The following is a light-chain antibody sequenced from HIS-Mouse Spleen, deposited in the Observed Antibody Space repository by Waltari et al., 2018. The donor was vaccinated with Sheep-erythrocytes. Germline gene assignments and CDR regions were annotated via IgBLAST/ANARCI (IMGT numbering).Light chain of an antibody. Sequence: QSALTQPPSASGSPGQSVTISCTGTSSDVGGYNYVSWYQQHPGKAPKLMIYEVSKRPSVVPDRFSGSTSGNTASLTVSGIQAEDEADYYCSSYAGSNNWVFGGGTKLTVL. CDR2: EVS. CDR1: SSDVGGYNY. CDR3: SSYAGSNNWV. J-gene: IGLJ3*02. V-gene: IGLV2-8*01.